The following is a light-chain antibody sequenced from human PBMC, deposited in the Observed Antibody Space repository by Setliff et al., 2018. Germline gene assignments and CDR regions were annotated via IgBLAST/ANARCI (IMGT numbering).Light chain of an antibody. CDR2: DVN. Sequence: QSVLTQPAAVSGSPGQSIAISCAGTSSDVGGYSYVSWYQQRPGEVPQLIIYDVNKRPSGVPDRFSGSKSGNTASLTVSGLQVEDEADYYCSSYEGTNNFVFGTGTKGTVL. V-gene: IGLV2-8*01. CDR1: SSDVGGYSY. CDR3: SSYEGTNNFV. J-gene: IGLJ1*01.